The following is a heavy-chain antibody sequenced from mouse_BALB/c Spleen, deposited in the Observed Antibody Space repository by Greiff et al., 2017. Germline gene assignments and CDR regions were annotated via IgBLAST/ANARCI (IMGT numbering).Heavy chain of an antibody. J-gene: IGHJ4*01. D-gene: IGHD2-4*01. CDR2: INPSSGYT. V-gene: IGHV1-4*01. CDR3: ARWAMITYAMDY. Sequence: VQLQQSGAELARPGASVKMSCKASGYTFTSYTMHWVKQRPGQGLEWIGYINPSSGYTNYNQKFKDKATLTADKSSSTAYMQLSSLTSEDSAVYYCARWAMITYAMDYWGQGTSVTVSS. CDR1: GYTFTSYT.